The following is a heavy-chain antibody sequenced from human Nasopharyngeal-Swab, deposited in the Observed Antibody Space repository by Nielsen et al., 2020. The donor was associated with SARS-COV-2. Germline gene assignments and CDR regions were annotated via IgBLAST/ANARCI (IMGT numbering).Heavy chain of an antibody. CDR3: ARDGGGWFDP. CDR2: ISSSSSYI. CDR1: GFTFSSYN. D-gene: IGHD2-15*01. J-gene: IGHJ5*02. Sequence: GESLKISCAASGFTFSSYNMNWVRQAPGKGPEWVSSISSSSSYIYYADSVKGRFTISRDNAKNSLYLQMNSLRAEDTAVYYCARDGGGWFDPWGQGTLVTVSS. V-gene: IGHV3-21*01.